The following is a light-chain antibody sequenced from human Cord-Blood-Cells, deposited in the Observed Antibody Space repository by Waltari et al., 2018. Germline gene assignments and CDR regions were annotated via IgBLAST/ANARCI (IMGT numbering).Light chain of an antibody. J-gene: IGLJ3*02. CDR3: CSYAGSSTWV. CDR1: RSDVGRFNL. Sequence: QSALTQPASVSGSPGQVITISCTGTRSDVGRFNLFSWYQQHPGKAPKLMIYEGSKRPSGVSNRFSGSKSGNTASLTISGLQAEDEADYYCCSYAGSSTWVFGGGTKLTVL. V-gene: IGLV2-23*01. CDR2: EGS.